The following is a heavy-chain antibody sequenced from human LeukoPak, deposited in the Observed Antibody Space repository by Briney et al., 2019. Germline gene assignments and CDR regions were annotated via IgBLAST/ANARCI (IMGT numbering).Heavy chain of an antibody. J-gene: IGHJ4*02. Sequence: GGSLRLSCAASGFTFSSYSMNWVRQAPGKGLEWVSSISSSSSYIYYADSVKGRFTISRDNAKNSLYLQMNSLRAEDTAVYYCAKRKVRDILTGYSNYWGQGTLVTVSS. V-gene: IGHV3-21*04. D-gene: IGHD3-9*01. CDR3: AKRKVRDILTGYSNY. CDR2: ISSSSSYI. CDR1: GFTFSSYS.